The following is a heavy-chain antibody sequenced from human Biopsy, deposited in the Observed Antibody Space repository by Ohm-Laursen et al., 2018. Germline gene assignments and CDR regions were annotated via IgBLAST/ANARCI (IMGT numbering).Heavy chain of an antibody. Sequence: GTLSLPWTVSGDSIRNYYWSWIRQAAGKGLEWIGRIYPGGGTICNPSLKSRVTMSVDTAKNHFSLNLNSVTAADTAVYYCAGIVLGPTNDAFDIWGQGTMVTVSS. CDR2: IYPGGGT. CDR1: GDSIRNYY. J-gene: IGHJ3*02. D-gene: IGHD1-26*01. V-gene: IGHV4-4*07. CDR3: AGIVLGPTNDAFDI.